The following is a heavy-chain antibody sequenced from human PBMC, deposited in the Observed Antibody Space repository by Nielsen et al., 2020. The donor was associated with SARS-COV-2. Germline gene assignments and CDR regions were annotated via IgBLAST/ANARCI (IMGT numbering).Heavy chain of an antibody. J-gene: IGHJ4*02. D-gene: IGHD2-2*01. Sequence: SETLSLTCAVYGWSSSGYYWSWIRQPPGKGLEWIGEINHSGSTNYNPSLKSRVTISVDTSKNQFSLKLSSVTAADTAVYYCARRGPVVVPQEGGIHHFDYWGQGTLVTVSS. CDR3: ARRGPVVVPQEGGIHHFDY. CDR2: INHSGST. V-gene: IGHV4-34*01. CDR1: GWSSSGYY.